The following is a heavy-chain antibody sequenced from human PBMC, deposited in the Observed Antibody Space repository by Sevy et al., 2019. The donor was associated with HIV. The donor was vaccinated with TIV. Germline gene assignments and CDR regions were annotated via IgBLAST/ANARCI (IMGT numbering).Heavy chain of an antibody. Sequence: GGSLRLSCAASGFTFSKYWMGWVRQAPGKGLEWVANIKQDAGQKYYVDYVKGRFTNSRDNAKNSLYLQMNSLRAEDTAVYFCARDDGNYYFHYWGQGTLVTVSS. J-gene: IGHJ4*02. CDR2: IKQDAGQK. CDR3: ARDDGNYYFHY. D-gene: IGHD1-7*01. CDR1: GFTFSKYW. V-gene: IGHV3-7*01.